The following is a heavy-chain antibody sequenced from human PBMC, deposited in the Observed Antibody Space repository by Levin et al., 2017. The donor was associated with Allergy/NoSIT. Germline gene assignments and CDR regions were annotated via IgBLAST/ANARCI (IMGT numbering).Heavy chain of an antibody. D-gene: IGHD7-27*01. Sequence: GGSLRLSCAASGFTFSNYAMSWVRQAPGKGLEWVSAISGSGDSTYYAGSVKGRFTISRDNSNNTLYLQMNSLRAEDTAIYYCAKSGSYYFDYWGQGTLVTVSS. CDR2: ISGSGDST. CDR3: AKSGSYYFDY. J-gene: IGHJ4*02. V-gene: IGHV3-23*01. CDR1: GFTFSNYA.